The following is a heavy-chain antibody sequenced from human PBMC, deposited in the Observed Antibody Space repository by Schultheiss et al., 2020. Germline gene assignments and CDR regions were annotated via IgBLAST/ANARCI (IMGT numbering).Heavy chain of an antibody. CDR2: INPNSGGT. CDR1: GYTFTGYY. CDR3: ARAGRVRSTHAAFDI. J-gene: IGHJ3*02. V-gene: IGHV1-2*02. Sequence: ASVKVSCKASGYTFTGYYMHWVRQAPGQGLEWMGWINPNSGGTNYAQKFQGRVTMSRDTSISTAYMELSRLRSDDTAVYYCARAGRVRSTHAAFDIWGQGTMV. D-gene: IGHD3-16*02.